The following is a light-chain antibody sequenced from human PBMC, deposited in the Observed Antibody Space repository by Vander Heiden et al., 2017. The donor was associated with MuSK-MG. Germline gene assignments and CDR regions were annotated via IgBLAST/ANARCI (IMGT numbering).Light chain of an antibody. V-gene: IGLV1-40*01. J-gene: IGLJ1*01. CDR1: GSNIGATFA. CDR2: AHT. Sequence: QSILTQPPSVSGAPGQTVTISCTGSGSNIGATFAVNWYQQLPGTAPNLLIYAHTNRPSGVPDRFSGSKSDTSASLAITGLQAEDEADYYCQSYYTSLTGSVFGTGTKVTVL. CDR3: QSYYTSLTGSV.